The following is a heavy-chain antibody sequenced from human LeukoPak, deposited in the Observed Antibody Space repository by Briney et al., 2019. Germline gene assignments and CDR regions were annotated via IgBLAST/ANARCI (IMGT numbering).Heavy chain of an antibody. Sequence: GGSLRLSCAASGFTFSSYGMHWVRQAPGKGPEWVAVIWYDGSNKYYADSVKGRFTISRDNSKNTLYLQMNSLRSEDTAVYYCARGPPGGWYQLLYHYYYYMDVWGKGTTVTVSS. D-gene: IGHD2-2*01. V-gene: IGHV3-33*01. CDR2: IWYDGSNK. CDR1: GFTFSSYG. CDR3: ARGPPGGWYQLLYHYYYYMDV. J-gene: IGHJ6*03.